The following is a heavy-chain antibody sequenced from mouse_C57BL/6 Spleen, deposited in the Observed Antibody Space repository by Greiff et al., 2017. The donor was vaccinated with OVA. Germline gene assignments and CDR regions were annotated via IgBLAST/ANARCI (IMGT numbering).Heavy chain of an antibody. Sequence: VKLQESGAELVKPGASVKLSCKASGYTFTEYTIHWVKQRSGQGLEWIGWFYPGSGSIKYNEKFKDKATLTADKSSSTVYMELSRLTSEDSAVYFCARHPIYYYGSSPYLDYWGQGTTLTVSS. CDR1: GYTFTEYT. J-gene: IGHJ2*01. D-gene: IGHD1-1*01. CDR3: ARHPIYYYGSSPYLDY. CDR2: FYPGSGSI. V-gene: IGHV1-62-2*01.